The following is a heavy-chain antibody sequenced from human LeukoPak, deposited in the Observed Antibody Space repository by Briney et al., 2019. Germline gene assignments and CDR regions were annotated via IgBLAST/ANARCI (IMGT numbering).Heavy chain of an antibody. CDR2: ISAYNGNT. Sequence: GASVKVSCKASGYTFTSYGISWVRQAPGQGLEWMGWISAYNGNTNYAQKLQGRVTMTTDTSTSTAYMELRSLRSDDTAVYYCARDGEPYGDLEWFDPWGQGTLVTVSS. J-gene: IGHJ5*02. D-gene: IGHD4-17*01. V-gene: IGHV1-18*01. CDR1: GYTFTSYG. CDR3: ARDGEPYGDLEWFDP.